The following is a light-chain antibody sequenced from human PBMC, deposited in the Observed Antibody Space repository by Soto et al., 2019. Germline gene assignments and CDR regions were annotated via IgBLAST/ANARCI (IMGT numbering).Light chain of an antibody. Sequence: ENVLTQSPGTLSLSPGERATLSCRASQSITSNSLAWYQQKPGQAPRLHIYGASRRATGIPDRFSGSGSGTDFTLTISRVEPEDFAVYYCQHYGTTPWTFGQGTKVGIK. CDR3: QHYGTTPWT. V-gene: IGKV3-20*01. CDR2: GAS. CDR1: QSITSNS. J-gene: IGKJ1*01.